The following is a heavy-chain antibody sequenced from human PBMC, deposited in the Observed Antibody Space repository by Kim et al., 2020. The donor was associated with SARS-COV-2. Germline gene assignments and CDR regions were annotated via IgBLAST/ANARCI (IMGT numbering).Heavy chain of an antibody. Sequence: SVKVSCKASGGTFSSYAISWVRQAPGQGLEWMGRIIPILGIANYAQKFQGRVTITADKSTSTAYMELSSLRSEDTAVYYCARDQGIAVAPGMDVWGQGTTVTVSS. D-gene: IGHD6-19*01. J-gene: IGHJ6*02. CDR2: IIPILGIA. CDR1: GGTFSSYA. V-gene: IGHV1-69*04. CDR3: ARDQGIAVAPGMDV.